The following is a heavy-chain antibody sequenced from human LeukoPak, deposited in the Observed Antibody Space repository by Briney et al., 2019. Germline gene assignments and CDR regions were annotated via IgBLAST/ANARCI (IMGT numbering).Heavy chain of an antibody. J-gene: IGHJ5*02. D-gene: IGHD5-24*01. CDR1: GGSISSSTYF. Sequence: PSETLSLTCTVSGGSISSSTYFWGWIRQPPGKGLEWIGTIYYSGSTYYNPSLKSRFTISVDSSKNQFSLRLSSVTAADTAVYYCARESLTWLQSRTSWFDHWGQGTLVTVSS. V-gene: IGHV4-39*07. CDR3: ARESLTWLQSRTSWFDH. CDR2: IYYSGST.